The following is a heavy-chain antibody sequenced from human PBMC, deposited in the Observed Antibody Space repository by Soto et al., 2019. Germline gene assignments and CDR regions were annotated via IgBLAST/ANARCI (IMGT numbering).Heavy chain of an antibody. Sequence: QVQLVESGGGEVQPGRSLTISCAASGFTFSTYGMHWVRQTPGKGLEWVAVISYAGTNKFYSDSVKGRFTISRDNFKNTLTLQMNSLRADDTAVYSCAKDLQSYGDYDYYCYGRDVWGRGTRVTVSS. CDR1: GFTFSTYG. CDR3: AKDLQSYGDYDYYCYGRDV. CDR2: ISYAGTNK. J-gene: IGHJ6*02. V-gene: IGHV3-30*18. D-gene: IGHD4-17*01.